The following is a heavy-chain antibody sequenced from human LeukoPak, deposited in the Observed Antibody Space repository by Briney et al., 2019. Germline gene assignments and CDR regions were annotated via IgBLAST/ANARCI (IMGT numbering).Heavy chain of an antibody. J-gene: IGHJ4*02. CDR2: ISGSGGTV. D-gene: IGHD6-19*01. CDR3: AKDAAVALDY. CDR1: GFTFSSYG. V-gene: IGHV3-48*01. Sequence: GSLRLSCAASGFTFSSYGMHWVRQAPGKGLEWLSYISGSGGTVYYADSVKGRFTISRDNAKSSLYLQTNGLRAEDTAVYYCAKDAAVALDYWGQGTLVTVSS.